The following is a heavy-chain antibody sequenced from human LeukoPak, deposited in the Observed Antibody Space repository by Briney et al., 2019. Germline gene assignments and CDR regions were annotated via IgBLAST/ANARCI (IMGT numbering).Heavy chain of an antibody. V-gene: IGHV1-69*13. CDR1: GDTFSSYA. CDR2: IIPIFGTA. CDR3: ANEGLSAFDI. D-gene: IGHD2-8*01. J-gene: IGHJ3*02. Sequence: SVKVSCKASGDTFSSYAISWVRQAPGQGLEWMGGIIPIFGTANYAQKFQGRVTITADESTSTAYMELSSLRSEDTAVYYCANEGLSAFDIWGQGTMVTVSS.